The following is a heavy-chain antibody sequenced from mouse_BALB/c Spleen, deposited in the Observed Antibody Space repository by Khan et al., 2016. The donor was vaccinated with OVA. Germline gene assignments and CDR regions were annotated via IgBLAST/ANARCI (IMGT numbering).Heavy chain of an antibody. V-gene: IGHV6-6*02. Sequence: QLEESGGDLVQPGGSMKLSCVASGFTFSNYWMHWVRQSPEKGLEWVAEIRLKSDDSVTHSAESVKARFTISRDDTKSSVYLQMNKLRAKDTGYYYCWILQWGQGTSLTVSS. CDR1: GFTFSNYW. CDR3: WILQ. CDR2: IRLKSDDSVT. D-gene: IGHD6-1*01. J-gene: IGHJ2*02.